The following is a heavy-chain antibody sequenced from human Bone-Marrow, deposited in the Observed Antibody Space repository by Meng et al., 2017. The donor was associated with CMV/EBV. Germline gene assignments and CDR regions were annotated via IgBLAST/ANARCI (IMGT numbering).Heavy chain of an antibody. Sequence: GESLKISCAASGFTFSSYSMNWVRQAPGKGLEWVSYISSSSSTIYYADSVKGRFTISRDNAKNSLYLQMNSLRAEDTAVYYCRGSYQRSDYWGQGTLVTVSS. V-gene: IGHV3-48*04. CDR3: RGSYQRSDY. J-gene: IGHJ4*02. D-gene: IGHD1-26*01. CDR2: ISSSSSTI. CDR1: GFTFSSYS.